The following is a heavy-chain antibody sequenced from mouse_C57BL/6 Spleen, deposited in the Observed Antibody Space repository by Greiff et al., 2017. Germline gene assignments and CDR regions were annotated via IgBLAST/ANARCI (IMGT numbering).Heavy chain of an antibody. CDR2: INPSSGYT. Sequence: VQLQQSGAELAKPGASVKLSCKASGYTFTSYWMHWVKQRPGQGLEWIGYINPSSGYTKYNQKFKDKATLTADQSSSTAYMQLSSLTYEDSAVYYCARGGITTVVATDDWGQGTTLTVSS. J-gene: IGHJ2*01. CDR1: GYTFTSYW. D-gene: IGHD1-1*01. V-gene: IGHV1-7*01. CDR3: ARGGITTVVATDD.